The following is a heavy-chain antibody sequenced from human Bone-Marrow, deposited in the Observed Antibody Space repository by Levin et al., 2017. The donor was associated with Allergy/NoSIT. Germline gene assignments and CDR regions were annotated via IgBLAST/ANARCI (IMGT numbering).Heavy chain of an antibody. Sequence: SCVGSGFTSSRHGMTWVRQAPGKGLEWVSGITASGYGSSYADSVKGRFTISRDIVKSTVYLQMNSLRVEDTAMYYCAKGINFYFYYGLDVWGQGITVTVSS. CDR3: AKGINFYFYYGLDV. V-gene: IGHV3-23*01. CDR2: ITASGYGS. J-gene: IGHJ6*02. CDR1: GFTSSRHG. D-gene: IGHD2-15*01.